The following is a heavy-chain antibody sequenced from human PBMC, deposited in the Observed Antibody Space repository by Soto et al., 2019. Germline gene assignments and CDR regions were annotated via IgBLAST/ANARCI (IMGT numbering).Heavy chain of an antibody. CDR3: ARESLRFLEWSFDY. Sequence: AGGSLRLSCAASEFTFSNYEMNWVRQAPGKGLEWLAYISTSGSPIYYADSVKGRFTISRDDAKNSLYLQMNNLRAEDTAVYYCARESLRFLEWSFDYWGQGTLVTVSS. J-gene: IGHJ4*02. V-gene: IGHV3-48*03. CDR1: EFTFSNYE. D-gene: IGHD3-3*01. CDR2: ISTSGSPI.